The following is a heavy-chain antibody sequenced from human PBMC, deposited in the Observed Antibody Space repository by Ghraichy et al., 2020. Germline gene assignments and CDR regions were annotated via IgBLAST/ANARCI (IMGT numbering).Heavy chain of an antibody. V-gene: IGHV4-39*07. CDR3: ARDLSRYDFWSGYYRADYYYYYGMDV. Sequence: SQTLSLTCTVSGGSISSSSYYWSWIRQPPGKGLEWIGSVYYTGSTHYNPSLKSRVTISADTSKKQFSLKLSSVTAADTAVYYCARDLSRYDFWSGYYRADYYYYYGMDVWGHGTTVTVSS. D-gene: IGHD3-3*01. CDR1: GGSISSSSYY. J-gene: IGHJ6*02. CDR2: VYYTGST.